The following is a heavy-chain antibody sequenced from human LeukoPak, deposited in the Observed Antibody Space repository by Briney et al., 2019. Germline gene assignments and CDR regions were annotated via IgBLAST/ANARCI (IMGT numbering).Heavy chain of an antibody. CDR3: ARDSGYSSSWYDAFDI. CDR1: GFSFSSHS. Sequence: GGSLRLSCAASGFSFSSHSMNWVRQAPGKGLERVSYISSTSNDIYYADSVKGRFTISRDDAKNSLYLQMNSLRAEDTALYYCARDSGYSSSWYDAFDIWGQGTMVTVSS. CDR2: ISSTSNDI. D-gene: IGHD6-13*01. V-gene: IGHV3-21*04. J-gene: IGHJ3*02.